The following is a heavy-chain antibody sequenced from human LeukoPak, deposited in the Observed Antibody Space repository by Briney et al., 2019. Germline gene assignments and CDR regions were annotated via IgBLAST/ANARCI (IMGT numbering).Heavy chain of an antibody. CDR1: GFTFSDYY. CDR2: ISSSGSTI. Sequence: PGGSLRLSCAASGFTFSDYYMSWIRQAPGKGLEWVSYISSSGSTIYYADSVKGRFTISRDNAKNSLYLQMNSLRAEDTAVYYCARTDPIDFWSAYPGPADYWGQGTLVTVSS. V-gene: IGHV3-11*04. D-gene: IGHD3-3*01. CDR3: ARTDPIDFWSAYPGPADY. J-gene: IGHJ4*02.